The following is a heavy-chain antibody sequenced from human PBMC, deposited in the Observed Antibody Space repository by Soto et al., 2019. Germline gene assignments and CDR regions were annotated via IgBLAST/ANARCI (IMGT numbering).Heavy chain of an antibody. CDR2: ISGSGGSP. J-gene: IGHJ3*02. Sequence: EVQLLESGGGLVQPGGSLRLSCAASGFTFSSYAMSWVRQAPGKGLEWVSAISGSGGSPYYADSVKGRFTISRDNSKNTLYLQRNSLRAEDTAVYYCANGLVLDDYGDYGAFDIWGQVTMVTVSS. CDR1: GFTFSSYA. D-gene: IGHD4-17*01. V-gene: IGHV3-23*01. CDR3: ANGLVLDDYGDYGAFDI.